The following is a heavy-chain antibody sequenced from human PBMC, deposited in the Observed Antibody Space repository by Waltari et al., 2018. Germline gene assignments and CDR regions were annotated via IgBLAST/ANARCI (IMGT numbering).Heavy chain of an antibody. Sequence: QVQLQESGPGLVKPSETLSLTCAVPGYSISSGYYWGGIRQPPGKGLEWIGSIYHSGSTYYNPSLKSRVTISVDTSKNQFSLKLSSVTAADTAVYYCARDSPLLKDAFDIWGQGTMVTVSS. CDR2: IYHSGST. D-gene: IGHD2-21*01. CDR1: GYSISSGYY. CDR3: ARDSPLLKDAFDI. J-gene: IGHJ3*02. V-gene: IGHV4-38-2*02.